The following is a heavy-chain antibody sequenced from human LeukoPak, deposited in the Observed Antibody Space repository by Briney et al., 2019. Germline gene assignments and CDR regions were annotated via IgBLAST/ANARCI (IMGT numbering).Heavy chain of an antibody. D-gene: IGHD3-10*01. CDR1: GGSFSGYY. CDR2: INDSGST. CDR3: ARGNPARSRAYPPDITMVRRWGYYYYMDV. J-gene: IGHJ6*03. V-gene: IGHV4-34*01. Sequence: SETLSLTCAVYGGSFSGYYWSWIRQPPGKGLEWIGEINDSGSTNYNPSLESRVTISVDTSKNQFSLKLSSVTAADTAVYYCARGNPARSRAYPPDITMVRRWGYYYYMDVWGKGTTVTVSS.